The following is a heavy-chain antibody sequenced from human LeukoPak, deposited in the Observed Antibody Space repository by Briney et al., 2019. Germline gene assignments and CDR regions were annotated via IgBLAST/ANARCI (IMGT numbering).Heavy chain of an antibody. D-gene: IGHD3/OR15-3a*01. CDR2: INPNSGGT. V-gene: IGHV1-2*02. Sequence: VASVKVSCKASGYTFTGYHMHWVRQAPGQGLEWMGWINPNSGGTNYAQKFQGRVTMTRDTSINTAYMELSRLRSDDTAVYYCARSDWTTRVSSNWFDPWGQGTLVTVSS. CDR3: ARSDWTTRVSSNWFDP. J-gene: IGHJ5*02. CDR1: GYTFTGYH.